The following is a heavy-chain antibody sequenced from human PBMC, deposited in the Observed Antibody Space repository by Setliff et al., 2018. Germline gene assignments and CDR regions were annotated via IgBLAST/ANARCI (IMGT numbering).Heavy chain of an antibody. D-gene: IGHD2-8*02. J-gene: IGHJ4*02. CDR3: TVYNTGSSKDHY. CDR2: IYYSGNSNYDT. CDR1: GGSINSYY. Sequence: SETLSLTCIVSGGSINSYYWNWIRQPPGKGLEWIGYIYYSGNSNYDTNYNPSLKSRVTISVDTSKNQFSLKLSSVTAADTALYYCTVYNTGSSKDHYWGQGTPVTAPQ. V-gene: IGHV4-59*03.